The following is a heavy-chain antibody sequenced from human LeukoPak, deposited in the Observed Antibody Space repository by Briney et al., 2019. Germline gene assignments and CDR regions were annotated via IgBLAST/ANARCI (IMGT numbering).Heavy chain of an antibody. J-gene: IGHJ4*02. CDR3: ARERDSSGYYYRGFGIDY. V-gene: IGHV4-34*01. Sequence: SDALSLTCAVYGGSFSGYYWSWIRQPPGKGLEWIGEINHSGSTNYNPSLKSRVTISVDTSKNQFSLKLSSVTAADTAVYYCARERDSSGYYYRGFGIDYWGQGTLVTVSS. CDR1: GGSFSGYY. CDR2: INHSGST. D-gene: IGHD3-22*01.